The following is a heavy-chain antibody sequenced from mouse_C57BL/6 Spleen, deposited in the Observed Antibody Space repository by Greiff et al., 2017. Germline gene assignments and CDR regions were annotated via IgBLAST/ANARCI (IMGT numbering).Heavy chain of an antibody. V-gene: IGHV1-62-2*01. D-gene: IGHD1-1*01. J-gene: IGHJ4*01. CDR3: ARHERPYYYGSSNYAMDY. CDR2: FYPGSGSV. Sequence: QVQLKQSGAELVKPGASVKLSCKASGYTFTESTIHWVKQRSGQGLEWIGWFYPGSGSVKYNEKFKDKATLTADKSSSTVYMELSRLTSEDSAVYFCARHERPYYYGSSNYAMDYWGQGTSVTVSS. CDR1: GYTFTEST.